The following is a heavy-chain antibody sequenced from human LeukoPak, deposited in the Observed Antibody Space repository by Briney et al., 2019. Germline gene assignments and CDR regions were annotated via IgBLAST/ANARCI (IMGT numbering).Heavy chain of an antibody. V-gene: IGHV4-59*01. D-gene: IGHD2-8*02. CDR1: GGSISGYS. Sequence: SETLSLTCTVSGGSISGYSWSWIRQAPGKGLEWIGYIYYSGSTNYRPSLKSRVTISVDTSKNQFSLRLSSVTAADTAVYYCARELLTPWYFDLWGRGTLVTVSS. CDR2: IYYSGST. CDR3: ARELLTPWYFDL. J-gene: IGHJ2*01.